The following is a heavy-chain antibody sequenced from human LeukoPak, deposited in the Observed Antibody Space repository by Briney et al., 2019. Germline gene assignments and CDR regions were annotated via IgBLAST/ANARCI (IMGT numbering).Heavy chain of an antibody. D-gene: IGHD2-2*01. Sequence: GGSLRLSCAASGFTFDDYAMHWVHQAPGKGLEWVSLISWDGGSTYYADSVKGRFTISRDNSKNSLYLQMNSLRAEDTALYYCARGPAASANYMDVWGKGTTVTVSS. CDR2: ISWDGGST. J-gene: IGHJ6*03. CDR1: GFTFDDYA. V-gene: IGHV3-43D*03. CDR3: ARGPAASANYMDV.